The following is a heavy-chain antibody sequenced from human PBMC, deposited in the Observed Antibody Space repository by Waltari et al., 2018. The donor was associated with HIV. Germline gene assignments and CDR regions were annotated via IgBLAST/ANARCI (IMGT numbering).Heavy chain of an antibody. J-gene: IGHJ3*01. D-gene: IGHD3-10*01. CDR3: VKDSGRAADVFDL. CDR2: IRGGGET. CDR1: GFIFTALS. V-gene: IGHV3-23*01. Sequence: QLLASGGGLVEPGGSLRFSCAASGFIFTALSMDWVRQAQGKGREWVSAIRGGGETFYADSVKGRFTISRDNSKNTLYLQMNSLRADDAAVYYCVKDSGRAADVFDLWGQGTMVTVSS.